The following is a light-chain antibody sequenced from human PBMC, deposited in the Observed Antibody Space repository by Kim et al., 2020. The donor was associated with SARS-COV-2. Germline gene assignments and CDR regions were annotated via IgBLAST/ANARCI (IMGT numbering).Light chain of an antibody. CDR1: QSVSSH. V-gene: IGKV3-15*01. CDR3: QHPGT. J-gene: IGKJ1*01. Sequence: ATLLVAQGERATLSCRASQSVSSHLAWYQQKPGQPPRLLIYGASTRATGIPARFSGSGSGTEFTLTISSLQSEDFAVYYCQHPGTFGQGTKVDIK. CDR2: GAS.